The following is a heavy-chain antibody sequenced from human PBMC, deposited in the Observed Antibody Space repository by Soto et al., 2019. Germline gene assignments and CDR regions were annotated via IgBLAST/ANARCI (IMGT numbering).Heavy chain of an antibody. CDR1: GFTFSSYG. Sequence: ESGGGVVQPGRSLRLSCAASGFTFSSYGMHWVRQAPGKGLEWVAVISYDGSNKYYADSVKGRFTISRDNSKNTLYLQMNSLRAEDTAVYYCAKDLYNDFWSGFPDYWGQGTQVTVSS. CDR2: ISYDGSNK. CDR3: AKDLYNDFWSGFPDY. J-gene: IGHJ4*02. V-gene: IGHV3-30*18. D-gene: IGHD3-3*01.